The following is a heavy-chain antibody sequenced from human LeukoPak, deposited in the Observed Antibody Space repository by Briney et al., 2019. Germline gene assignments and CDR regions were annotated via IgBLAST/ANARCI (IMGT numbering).Heavy chain of an antibody. Sequence: GGSLRLSSAASGFSFRNSWMSWVRQAPGKGLEWVANIRQDGNEIYYMDSVKGRFTISRDNAKKSLYLQMNLLRAEDTAVYYCATLNWDDGVVSGFDRWGQGILVTVSS. D-gene: IGHD2-2*01. J-gene: IGHJ5*02. CDR2: IRQDGNEI. CDR1: GFSFRNSW. V-gene: IGHV3-7*01. CDR3: ATLNWDDGVVSGFDR.